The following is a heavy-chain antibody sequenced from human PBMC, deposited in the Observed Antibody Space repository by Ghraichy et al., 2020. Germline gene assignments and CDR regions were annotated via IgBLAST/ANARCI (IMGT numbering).Heavy chain of an antibody. Sequence: SQTLSLTCIVSGVSISSKSYYWGCVRQPPGKGLEWIGRSYHSGSTYYKPSLEGRINVSVDKSKNHFSLTLTSLTAADTAVYYCARQGYYGSGTYYIFEDWGQGILVTVSS. V-gene: IGHV4-39*01. J-gene: IGHJ4*02. D-gene: IGHD3-10*01. CDR2: SYHSGST. CDR1: GVSISSKSYY. CDR3: ARQGYYGSGTYYIFED.